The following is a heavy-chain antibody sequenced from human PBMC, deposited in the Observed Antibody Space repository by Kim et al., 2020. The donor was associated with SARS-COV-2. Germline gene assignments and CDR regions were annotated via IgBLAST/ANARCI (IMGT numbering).Heavy chain of an antibody. D-gene: IGHD3-10*01. CDR2: ISSSSRII. V-gene: IGHV3-21*01. CDR1: GFTFSRYS. CDR3: ARPYDYGVSNPDF. Sequence: GGSLRLSCETSGFTFSRYSLNWVRQAPGKGLEWVSSISSSSRIIFFADSVRGRFNISRDNAKNAVYLEMSSLRAEDTAVYYCARPYDYGVSNPDFWGQGTLVTVSS. J-gene: IGHJ4*02.